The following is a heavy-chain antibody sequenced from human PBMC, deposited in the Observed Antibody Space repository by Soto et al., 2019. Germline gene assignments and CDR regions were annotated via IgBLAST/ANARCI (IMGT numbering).Heavy chain of an antibody. V-gene: IGHV1-18*01. CDR2: ISAFTDFT. CDR1: GYTFTHHG. Sequence: QVQLVQSGAEVRKPGASVKVSCQTSGYTFTHHGISWVRQAPGQGLEWVGWISAFTDFTDYAQKFQGRVTLTTDKPTSTAYMELRRLTSDDTAVYYCVKDRPRLTQTMDGIFWGQGTLVTVSS. J-gene: IGHJ4*02. CDR3: VKDRPRLTQTMDGIF. D-gene: IGHD6-19*01.